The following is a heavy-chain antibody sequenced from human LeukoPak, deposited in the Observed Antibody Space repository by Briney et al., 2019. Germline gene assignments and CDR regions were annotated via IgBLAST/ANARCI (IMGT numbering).Heavy chain of an antibody. CDR1: GGSLSSGGYY. CDR2: IYDSGNT. CDR3: AKALGGRGYSYGALDY. V-gene: IGHV4-31*03. J-gene: IGHJ4*02. Sequence: SQTLSLICHVSGGSLSSGGYYWNWFRQPPEKGLEWIGYIYDSGNTYYSPSLKSRVTISLDTSKNQFSLKLSSVTAADTAVYYCAKALGGRGYSYGALDYWGQGILVTVS. D-gene: IGHD5-18*01.